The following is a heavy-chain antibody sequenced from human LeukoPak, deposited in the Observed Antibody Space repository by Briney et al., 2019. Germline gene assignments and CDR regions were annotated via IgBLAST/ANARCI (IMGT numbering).Heavy chain of an antibody. CDR3: ARDRRGTVTSNWFDP. J-gene: IGHJ5*02. Sequence: SSVTVSCKASGGTFSSYTFSWVRQAPGKGLAWMGRINPILGIANYAQKFQGRVTITADKSTRTAYMELSSTRSEDTAVYYCARDRRGTVTSNWFDPWGQGTLVTVSS. V-gene: IGHV1-69*04. D-gene: IGHD4-17*01. CDR1: GGTFSSYT. CDR2: INPILGIA.